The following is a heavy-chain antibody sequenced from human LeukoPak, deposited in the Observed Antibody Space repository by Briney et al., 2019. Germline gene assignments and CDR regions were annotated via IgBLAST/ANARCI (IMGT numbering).Heavy chain of an antibody. V-gene: IGHV3-21*01. J-gene: IGHJ4*02. CDR1: GFTFSSYS. CDR2: ISSSSSYI. D-gene: IGHD6-19*01. Sequence: GGSLRLSCAASGFTFSSYSMNWVRQAPGKGLEWVSSISSSSSYIYYADSVKGRFTISRDNAKNSLYLQMNSLRAEDTAVYCCARDWRAGIAVAGTGPDYWGQGTLVTVSS. CDR3: ARDWRAGIAVAGTGPDY.